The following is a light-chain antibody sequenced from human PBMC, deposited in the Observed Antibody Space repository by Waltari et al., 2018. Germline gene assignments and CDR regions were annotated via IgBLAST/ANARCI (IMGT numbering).Light chain of an antibody. Sequence: SFELTQTSSLSVSPGQTVRITCSGDVLANKYARWFQQKPGQAPILIISKDTERPSGIPERFSASSSGTTVTLTISGAQVEDEADYYCYSAADNDVGVFGGGTKLTVL. CDR2: KDT. V-gene: IGLV3-27*01. CDR3: YSAADNDVGV. J-gene: IGLJ3*02. CDR1: VLANKY.